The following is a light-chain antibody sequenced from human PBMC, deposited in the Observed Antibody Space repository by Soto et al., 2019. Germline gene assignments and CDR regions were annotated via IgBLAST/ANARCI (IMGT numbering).Light chain of an antibody. J-gene: IGKJ1*01. CDR3: QHYNSYSEA. CDR2: GIS. Sequence: EIVMTQSPATLSVSPGERATLSCRASQSVNSNYLAWYQQKPGQAPRLLIYGISKRATDIPDRFNGSGSGTEFTLTISSLQPDDFATYYCQHYNSYSEAFGQGTKVDIK. V-gene: IGKV3D-15*01. CDR1: QSVNSN.